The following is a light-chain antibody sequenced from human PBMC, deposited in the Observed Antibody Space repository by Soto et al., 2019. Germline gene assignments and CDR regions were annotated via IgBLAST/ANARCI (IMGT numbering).Light chain of an antibody. V-gene: IGLV2-11*01. CDR1: SSDVGGYNY. Sequence: QSVLTQPRSVSLSPGQSVTISCTGTSSDVGGYNYVSWYQQYPGKAPKLMIYDVSKRPSGVPDRFSGSKSGNTASLTISGLQAEDEADYYCCSYAGSYIYVFGTGTKVTVL. CDR2: DVS. J-gene: IGLJ1*01. CDR3: CSYAGSYIYV.